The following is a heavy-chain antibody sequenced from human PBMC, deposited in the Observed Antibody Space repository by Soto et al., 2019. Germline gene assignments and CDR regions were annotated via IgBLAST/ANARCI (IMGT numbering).Heavy chain of an antibody. CDR1: GFTFDDNA. V-gene: IGHV3-9*01. CDR2: INWKSDI. Sequence: EVHLVESGGALEQPGRSLRLSCAVSGFTFDDNAMHWVRQAPEKGLGGVSGINWKSDIGYADSVKGRFTISRDNAENSLYLQMNSLRAEDTALYYCTISQDRGGRTTFIYWGQGTQVTVSS. J-gene: IGHJ4*02. CDR3: TISQDRGGRTTFIY. D-gene: IGHD3-16*01.